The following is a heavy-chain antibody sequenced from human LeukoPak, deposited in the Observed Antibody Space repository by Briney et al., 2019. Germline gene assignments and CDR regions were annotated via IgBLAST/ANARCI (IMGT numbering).Heavy chain of an antibody. CDR3: AKDVVGQQWPENY. CDR2: IQYDGSVK. CDR1: GFTVSGDY. J-gene: IGHJ4*02. V-gene: IGHV3-30*02. Sequence: PGGSLRLSCAVSGFTVSGDYMSWVRQAPGKGLEWVTFIQYDGSVKLYGDSVKGRFTISRDNSKNTLYLQMNSLRAEDTAVYFCAKDVVGQQWPENYWGQGTLVTVSS. D-gene: IGHD6-19*01.